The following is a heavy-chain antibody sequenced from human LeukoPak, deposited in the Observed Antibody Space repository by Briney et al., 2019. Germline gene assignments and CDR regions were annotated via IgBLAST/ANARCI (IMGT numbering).Heavy chain of an antibody. V-gene: IGHV3-23*01. D-gene: IGHD3-10*01. J-gene: IGHJ4*02. CDR2: ISGSGSRT. Sequence: GGSLRLSCAASGFTFSSYAMSWVRQAPGEGLEWVSAISGSGSRTYYADSVKGRFTISRDNSKNTVYLQMNSLRAEDTAVYYCAKESSGCYGVHFDNWGQGSLVTVSS. CDR3: AKESSGCYGVHFDN. CDR1: GFTFSSYA.